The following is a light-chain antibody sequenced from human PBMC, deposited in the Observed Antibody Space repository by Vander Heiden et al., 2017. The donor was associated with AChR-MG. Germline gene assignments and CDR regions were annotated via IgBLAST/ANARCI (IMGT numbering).Light chain of an antibody. J-gene: IGLJ2*01. CDR3: GTWDSSLSVVV. Sequence: QFALTQPPSVSAAPGQKVAISCSGTSYNIGSNYVSWYQQLPGTAPKLLIFDNNKRPSGIPDRFSGSKSGTSATLGITGLQTGDEADYYCGTWDSSLSVVVFGGGTKLTGL. CDR1: SYNIGSNY. CDR2: DNN. V-gene: IGLV1-51*01.